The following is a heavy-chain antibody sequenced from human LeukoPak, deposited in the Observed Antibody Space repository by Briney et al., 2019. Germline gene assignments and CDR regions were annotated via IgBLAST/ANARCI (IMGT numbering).Heavy chain of an antibody. D-gene: IGHD5-12*01. Sequence: GGSPRLSCAASGFTFSSYGMHWVRQTPGKGLEWVAVIWYDGSNKYYADSVKGRFTISKDNSKNTLYLQMNSLRAEDTAVYYCVRRRGYSGYDLDYWGQGTLVTVSS. V-gene: IGHV3-33*01. CDR2: IWYDGSNK. J-gene: IGHJ4*02. CDR3: VRRRGYSGYDLDY. CDR1: GFTFSSYG.